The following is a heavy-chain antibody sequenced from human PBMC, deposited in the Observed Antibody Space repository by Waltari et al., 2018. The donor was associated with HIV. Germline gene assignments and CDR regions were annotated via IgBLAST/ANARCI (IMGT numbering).Heavy chain of an antibody. CDR2: IYYTGRT. V-gene: IGHV4-59*01. CDR3: ARGLFGVGSNWFDP. D-gene: IGHD3-3*01. J-gene: IGHJ5*02. Sequence: QVQLQESGPGLVKPSETLSLTCSVSGGSFISYHWTWIRQPPGKGLEWIGYIYYTGRTNCNPSLKSRVTISVDTSKNQFSLGLRSVTAADTAVYYCARGLFGVGSNWFDPWGQGILVTVS. CDR1: GGSFISYH.